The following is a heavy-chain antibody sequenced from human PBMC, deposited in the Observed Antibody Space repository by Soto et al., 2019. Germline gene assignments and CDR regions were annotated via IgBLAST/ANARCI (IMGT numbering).Heavy chain of an antibody. Sequence: SETLSLTYTVSGGSISSGGYYWSWIRQHPGKGLEWIGYIYYSGSTYYNPSLKSRVTISVDTSKNQFSLKLSSVTAADTAVYYCARGRRGSLDVWGQGTTVTVSS. V-gene: IGHV4-31*03. CDR3: ARGRRGSLDV. CDR1: GGSISSGGYY. CDR2: IYYSGST. J-gene: IGHJ6*02. D-gene: IGHD2-15*01.